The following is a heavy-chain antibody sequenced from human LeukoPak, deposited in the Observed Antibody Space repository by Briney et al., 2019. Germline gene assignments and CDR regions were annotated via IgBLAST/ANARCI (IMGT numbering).Heavy chain of an antibody. CDR1: GFTFSSYW. V-gene: IGHV3-74*01. J-gene: IGHJ4*02. CDR3: ARAYSSGWYSFDY. CDR2: INTDGSST. Sequence: GALRLSCAASGFTFSSYWMHWVRQAPGKGLVWVSRINTDGSSTSYADSVKGRFTISRDNAKNTLYLQMNSLRAEDTAVYYCARAYSSGWYSFDYWGQGTLVTVSS. D-gene: IGHD6-19*01.